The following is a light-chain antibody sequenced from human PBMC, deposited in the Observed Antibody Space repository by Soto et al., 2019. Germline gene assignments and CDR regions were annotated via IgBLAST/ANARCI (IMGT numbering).Light chain of an antibody. CDR1: QAISSH. CDR2: AAS. V-gene: IGKV1-9*01. CDR3: QQLNAYPIT. J-gene: IGKJ5*01. Sequence: IQLTQSPSSLSASVGDRVTITCRASQAISSHLAWYQQEPGKAPKLLIYAASTLQSGVPSRFSGSGFGTDFTLTISSLHPEDFATYYCQQLNAYPITFGQGTRLEIK.